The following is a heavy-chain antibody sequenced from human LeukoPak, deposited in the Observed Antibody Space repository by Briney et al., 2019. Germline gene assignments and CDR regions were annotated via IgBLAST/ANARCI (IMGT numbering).Heavy chain of an antibody. Sequence: TGGSLRLSCAASGFFFDSYSLNWVRQAPGKGLEWISYITDGSDTKYYAESVEGRFTISRDNAKKSLYLQMNSLRVEDTAVYYCARGPRSGDILAFDYWGQGTLVTVSS. J-gene: IGHJ4*02. CDR2: ITDGSDTK. CDR1: GFFFDSYS. V-gene: IGHV3-48*01. D-gene: IGHD3-9*01. CDR3: ARGPRSGDILAFDY.